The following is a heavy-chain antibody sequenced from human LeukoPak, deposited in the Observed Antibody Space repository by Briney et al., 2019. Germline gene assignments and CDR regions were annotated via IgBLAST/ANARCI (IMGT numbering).Heavy chain of an antibody. V-gene: IGHV4-34*01. J-gene: IGHJ4*02. D-gene: IGHD5-24*01. CDR2: INHSGST. Sequence: SETLSLTCAVYGGSFSGYYWSWIRQPPGKGLEWIGEINHSGSTNYNPSLKSRVTISVDTSKSQFSLKLSSVTAADTAVYYCARGLRDGYIEYYFDYWGQGTLVTVSS. CDR3: ARGLRDGYIEYYFDY. CDR1: GGSFSGYY.